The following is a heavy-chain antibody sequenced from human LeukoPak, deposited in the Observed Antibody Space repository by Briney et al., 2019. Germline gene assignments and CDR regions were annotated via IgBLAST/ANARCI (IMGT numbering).Heavy chain of an antibody. Sequence: ASVKVSCKASGYTFTGYYMHWVRQAPGQGLEWMGWINPNSGGTNYAQKFQGRVTMTRDTSISTAYMELSRLRSDDTAVYYCARDSAYCGGDCSYYYGMDVWGQGTTVTVSS. CDR1: GYTFTGYY. J-gene: IGHJ6*02. V-gene: IGHV1-2*02. D-gene: IGHD2-21*02. CDR3: ARDSAYCGGDCSYYYGMDV. CDR2: INPNSGGT.